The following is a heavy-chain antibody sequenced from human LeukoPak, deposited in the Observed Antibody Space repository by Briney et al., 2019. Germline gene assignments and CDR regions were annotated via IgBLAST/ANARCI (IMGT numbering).Heavy chain of an antibody. Sequence: GGSLRLSCAASGFTFSTYDMHWVRQAPGKGRVWVAIISYDGSDKYYADSVKGRFTISRDNSKNTLYLQMNSLRAEDTAVYYCAKDFGEAAFDIWGQGTMVTVSS. CDR2: ISYDGSDK. V-gene: IGHV3-30*18. CDR1: GFTFSTYD. J-gene: IGHJ3*02. D-gene: IGHD3-10*01. CDR3: AKDFGEAAFDI.